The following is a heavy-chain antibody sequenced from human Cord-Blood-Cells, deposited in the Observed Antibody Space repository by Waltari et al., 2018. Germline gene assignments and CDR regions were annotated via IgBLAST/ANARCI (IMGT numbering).Heavy chain of an antibody. D-gene: IGHD5-12*01. V-gene: IGHV3-11*04. Sequence: QVQLVESGGGLVKPGGSLRLSCAASGFTFSDYCMSWIRQGPRKGLELVSYISSSGSTIYYAGSLRGRFTISRDNAKNSLYLQMNSLRAEDTAVYYWARGDGYNMGDYWGQGTLVTVSS. CDR3: ARGDGYNMGDY. CDR2: ISSSGSTI. CDR1: GFTFSDYC. J-gene: IGHJ4*02.